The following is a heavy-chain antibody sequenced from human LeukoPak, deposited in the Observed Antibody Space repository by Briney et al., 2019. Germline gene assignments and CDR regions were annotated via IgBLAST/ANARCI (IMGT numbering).Heavy chain of an antibody. Sequence: ASVKVSCKASGYTFTSYYMHWVRQAPGQGLEWMGIINPSGGSTSYAQKFQGRVTMTRDTSTSTVYMELSSLRSEDTAVYYCARGLVGDDFWSGLPSTFDYWGQGTLVTVSS. CDR1: GYTFTSYY. D-gene: IGHD3-3*01. V-gene: IGHV1-46*01. CDR3: ARGLVGDDFWSGLPSTFDY. J-gene: IGHJ4*02. CDR2: INPSGGST.